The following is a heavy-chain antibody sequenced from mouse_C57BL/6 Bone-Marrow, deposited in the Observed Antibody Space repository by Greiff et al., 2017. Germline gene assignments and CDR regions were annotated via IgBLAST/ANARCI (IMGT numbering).Heavy chain of an antibody. CDR3: TIYYYGSGFAY. CDR1: GFNIKDDY. D-gene: IGHD1-1*01. CDR2: IDPENGDT. J-gene: IGHJ3*01. V-gene: IGHV14-4*01. Sequence: EVQLQQSGAELVRPGASVKLSCTASGFNIKDDYMHWVKQRPEQGLEWIGWIDPENGDTEYASKFQGKATITADTSSNTAYLQLSSLTSEDTAVYYCTIYYYGSGFAYWGQGTLVTVSA.